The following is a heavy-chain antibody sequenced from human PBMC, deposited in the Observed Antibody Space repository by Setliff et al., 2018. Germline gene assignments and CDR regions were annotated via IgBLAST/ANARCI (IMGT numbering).Heavy chain of an antibody. Sequence: KTSETLSLTCAVCGDSFSDYYWGWIRQPPGKGLEWIAEINHSGSTNYNPSLKSRVTISVDTSRNQFSLKLSSVTAADTAVYYCAKEGYYDHFGYYHYYFDFWGQGTLVTVSS. CDR2: INHSGST. V-gene: IGHV4-34*01. CDR1: GDSFSDYY. D-gene: IGHD3-22*01. J-gene: IGHJ4*02. CDR3: AKEGYYDHFGYYHYYFDF.